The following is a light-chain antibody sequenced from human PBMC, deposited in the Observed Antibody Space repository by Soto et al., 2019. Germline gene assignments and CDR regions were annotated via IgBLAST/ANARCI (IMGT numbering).Light chain of an antibody. J-gene: IGKJ4*01. CDR1: ENVLAN. CDR2: IAS. Sequence: EIVMTQSPATLAVSPGERVTLSCRASENVLANVAWYQKKPGQAPRLLIYIASTRATGIPARFSGSGSGTDFTLTISRLEPEDFAVYYCQQYNSWPLTFGGGTKVDIK. V-gene: IGKV3-15*01. CDR3: QQYNSWPLT.